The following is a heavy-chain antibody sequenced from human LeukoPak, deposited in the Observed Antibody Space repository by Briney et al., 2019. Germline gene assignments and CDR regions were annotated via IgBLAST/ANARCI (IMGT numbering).Heavy chain of an antibody. CDR2: IYYSGST. CDR1: GGSVSSGSYY. J-gene: IGHJ5*02. Sequence: SETLSLTCTVSGGSVSSGSYYWSWIRQPLGKGLEWIGYIYYSGSTNYNPSLKSRVTISVDTSKNQFSLKLSSVTAADTAVYYCARESKDFEATIFGWFDPWGQGTLVTVSS. D-gene: IGHD3-3*01. CDR3: ARESKDFEATIFGWFDP. V-gene: IGHV4-61*01.